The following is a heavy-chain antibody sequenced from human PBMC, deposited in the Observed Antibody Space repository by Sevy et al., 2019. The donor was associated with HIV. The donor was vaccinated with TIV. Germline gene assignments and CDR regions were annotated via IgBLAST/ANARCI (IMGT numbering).Heavy chain of an antibody. CDR1: GHTVSNYA. V-gene: IGHV1-69*13. CDR3: ARSISWYASFDS. D-gene: IGHD6-13*01. Sequence: ASVKVSCKASGHTVSNYAINWVRQGPGQGLEWMGGTIPMFGTANYVQKFQGRVTITADESTKTAYMELSSLRSEDTAVYYCARSISWYASFDSWGQGTLVTVSS. J-gene: IGHJ4*02. CDR2: TIPMFGTA.